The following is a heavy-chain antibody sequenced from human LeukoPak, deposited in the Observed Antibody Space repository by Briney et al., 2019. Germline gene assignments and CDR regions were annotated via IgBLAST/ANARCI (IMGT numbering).Heavy chain of an antibody. D-gene: IGHD2-2*01. J-gene: IGHJ3*02. CDR3: ARGYCSSTSCLIDAFDI. Sequence: PSETLSLTCTVSGGSISSYYWSWIRQPAGKGLEWIGRIYTSGSTNYNPSLKSRVTISVDTSKNQFSLKLSSVTAADTAVYYCARGYCSSTSCLIDAFDIWGQGTMVTVSS. CDR2: IYTSGST. CDR1: GGSISSYY. V-gene: IGHV4-4*07.